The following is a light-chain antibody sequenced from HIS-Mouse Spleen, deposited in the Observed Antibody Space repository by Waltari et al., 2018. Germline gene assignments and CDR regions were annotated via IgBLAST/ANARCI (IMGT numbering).Light chain of an antibody. J-gene: IGKJ3*01. V-gene: IGKV1-5*03. Sequence: DIQMTQSPSTLSASVGDSVTITCRASQSISSWLAWYQQKPGKAPKLLIYKASSLESRVPSRFSGSESGTEFTLTISGLQPDDFATYYCQQYNSYIFTFGPGTKVDIK. CDR3: QQYNSYIFT. CDR2: KAS. CDR1: QSISSW.